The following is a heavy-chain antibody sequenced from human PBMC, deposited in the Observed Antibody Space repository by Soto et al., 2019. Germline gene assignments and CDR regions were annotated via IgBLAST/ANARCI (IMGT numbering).Heavy chain of an antibody. CDR1: GFSFSGYN. Sequence: GGSLRLSCAASGFSFSGYNMNWVRQAPGKGLEWVSSISGDSNYIYYADSVQGRFTISRDNTKNSVYLQMNSLRAEDTAVYYCARVVYFDRSAYGLWGQGTMVTVS. CDR3: ARVVYFDRSAYGL. V-gene: IGHV3-21*06. D-gene: IGHD3-22*01. CDR2: ISGDSNYI. J-gene: IGHJ3*01.